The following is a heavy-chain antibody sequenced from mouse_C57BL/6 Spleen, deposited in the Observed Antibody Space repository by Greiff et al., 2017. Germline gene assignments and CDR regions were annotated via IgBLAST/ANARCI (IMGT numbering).Heavy chain of an antibody. D-gene: IGHD1-1*01. CDR1: GYTFTDYN. CDR2: INPNNGGT. CDR3: ARYGSSHYYAMDY. J-gene: IGHJ4*01. Sequence: VQLKESGPELVKPGASVKMSCKASGYTFTDYNMHWVKQSHGKSLEWIGYINPNNGGTSYNQKFKGKATLTVNKSSSTAYMELRSLTSEDSAVYYCARYGSSHYYAMDYWGQGTSVTVSS. V-gene: IGHV1-22*01.